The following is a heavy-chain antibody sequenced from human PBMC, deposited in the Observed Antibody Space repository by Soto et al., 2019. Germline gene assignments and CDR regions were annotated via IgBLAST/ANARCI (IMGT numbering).Heavy chain of an antibody. CDR3: SRRDNGSYYPPFDY. V-gene: IGHV4-39*01. Sequence: QVQLQESGPGLVKPSETLSLTCSVSGGSISSSTYYWGWIRQPPGKGLECIGSISYSGSTYYNPSLKGRANIFRDTSKNQFFLKFNSVTAADPAVYYCSRRDNGSYYPPFDYWGQGTLVTVSS. CDR2: ISYSGST. CDR1: GGSISSSTYY. D-gene: IGHD1-26*01. J-gene: IGHJ4*02.